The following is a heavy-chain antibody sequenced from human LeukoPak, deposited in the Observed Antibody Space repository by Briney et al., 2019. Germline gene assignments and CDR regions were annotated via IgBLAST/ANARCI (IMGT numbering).Heavy chain of an antibody. D-gene: IGHD2-21*02. Sequence: PGGSLRLSCAASGFTFGDYSMNWVRQAPGKGLEWVSYISSGSTTMYYADSVKGRFTISRDNAKNSLYLQMNSLGAEDTAVYYCARAACDGDCYDYWGQGTLVTVPS. CDR1: GFTFGDYS. CDR2: ISSGSTTM. J-gene: IGHJ4*02. CDR3: ARAACDGDCYDY. V-gene: IGHV3-48*04.